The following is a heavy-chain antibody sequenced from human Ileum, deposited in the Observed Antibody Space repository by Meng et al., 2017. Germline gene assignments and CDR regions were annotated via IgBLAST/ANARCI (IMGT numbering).Heavy chain of an antibody. Sequence: GASLKISCKGSGYSFTSYWIGWVRQMPGEGLEWMGIIYPGDSDTRYSPSFQGQVTISADKSISTAYLQWSSLKASDTAMYYWARQYDSRGYYYFGAFDIWGQGTMVTVSS. CDR2: IYPGDSDT. J-gene: IGHJ3*02. V-gene: IGHV5-51*01. CDR1: GYSFTSYW. CDR3: ARQYDSRGYYYFGAFDI. D-gene: IGHD3-22*01.